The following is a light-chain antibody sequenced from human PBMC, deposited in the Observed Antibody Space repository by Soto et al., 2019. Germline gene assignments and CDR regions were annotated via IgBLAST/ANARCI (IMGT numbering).Light chain of an antibody. CDR1: QIISIN. CDR3: QQYYNWPRT. Sequence: EIVMTQSPATLSVSPGERATLSCRASQIISINLAWYQQKPGQAPRLLIYGASTRATGFPARFSGSGSGTEFTLTISSLQSEDFAVYYCQQYYNWPRTFGQGTKVEIK. CDR2: GAS. V-gene: IGKV3-15*01. J-gene: IGKJ1*01.